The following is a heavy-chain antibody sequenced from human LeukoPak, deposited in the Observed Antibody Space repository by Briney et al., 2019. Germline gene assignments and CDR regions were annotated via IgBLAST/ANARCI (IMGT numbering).Heavy chain of an antibody. Sequence: GRSLTLSCAASGFTFTNYAMHWVRQAPGKGLEWVAVIWYDGSNRYYADSLKGRFTISRDNSKNTLYLQMNSLTADDTAVYYCARDPLGVLSYFDYWGQGTLVTVSS. CDR3: ARDPLGVLSYFDY. CDR1: GFTFTNYA. D-gene: IGHD3-16*01. J-gene: IGHJ4*02. V-gene: IGHV3-33*08. CDR2: IWYDGSNR.